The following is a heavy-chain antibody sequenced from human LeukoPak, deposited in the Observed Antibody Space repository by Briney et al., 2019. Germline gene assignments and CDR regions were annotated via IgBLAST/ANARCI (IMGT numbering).Heavy chain of an antibody. CDR1: GFTFSSYT. CDR2: ISSSSSYI. J-gene: IGHJ4*02. Sequence: GGSLRLSCAASGFTFSSYTMNWVRQAPGKGLEWVSSISSSSSYIYYADSVKGRFTISRDNAKNSLYLQMNSLRAEDTAVYYCARDAVAATGYYFDYWGQGTLVTVSS. V-gene: IGHV3-21*01. D-gene: IGHD2-15*01. CDR3: ARDAVAATGYYFDY.